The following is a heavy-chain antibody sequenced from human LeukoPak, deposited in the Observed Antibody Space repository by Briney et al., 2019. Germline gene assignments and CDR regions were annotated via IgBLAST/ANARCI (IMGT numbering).Heavy chain of an antibody. D-gene: IGHD2-15*01. J-gene: IGHJ4*02. CDR3: ARGGIDCSGGSCYQNYFDY. CDR1: GYTFTGYY. V-gene: IGHV1-2*02. CDR2: INPNSGGT. Sequence: ASVKVSCKASGYTFTGYYMHWVRQAPGQGLEWMGWINPNSGGTNYAQKFQGRVTMTRDTSISTAYMELSRLRSDDTAVYYCARGGIDCSGGSCYQNYFDYWGQGTLVTVSS.